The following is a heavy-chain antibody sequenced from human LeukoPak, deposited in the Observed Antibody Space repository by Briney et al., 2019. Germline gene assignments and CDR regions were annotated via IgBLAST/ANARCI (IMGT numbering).Heavy chain of an antibody. CDR2: VFYSGST. CDR3: GALYGSGTYYSGHFDY. Sequence: PSETLSLTCTASGGSISSSSYYWGWIRQPPGQGLEWIGSVFYSGSTYYNPSLKSRVTISVDTSKSQFSLNLSSVTAADTAVYYCGALYGSGTYYSGHFDYWGQGTLVTVSS. CDR1: GGSISSSSYY. D-gene: IGHD3-10*01. V-gene: IGHV4-39*01. J-gene: IGHJ4*02.